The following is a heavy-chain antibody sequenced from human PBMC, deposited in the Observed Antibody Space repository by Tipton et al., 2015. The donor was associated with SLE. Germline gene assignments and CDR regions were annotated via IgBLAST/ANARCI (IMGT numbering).Heavy chain of an antibody. Sequence: SWVRQPPGKGLEWIGEISHSGSTKYNPSLKSRGTISVDKSNNQFSLRLSSVTAADTAVYYCARGSGGTYCDAFDIWGQGTLVTVSS. D-gene: IGHD1-26*01. V-gene: IGHV4-4*02. CDR2: ISHSGST. CDR3: ARGSGGTYCDAFDI. J-gene: IGHJ3*02.